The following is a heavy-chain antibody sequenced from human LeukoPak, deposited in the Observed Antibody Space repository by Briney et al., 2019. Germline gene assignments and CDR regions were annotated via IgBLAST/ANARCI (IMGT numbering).Heavy chain of an antibody. CDR1: GFTFSIYG. D-gene: IGHD1-26*01. CDR3: AKKFSGISYYFDY. J-gene: IGHJ4*02. V-gene: IGHV3-23*01. CDR2: ISGSGGGGST. Sequence: GGSLRLSCAASGFTFSIYGMSWVRQAPGKGLEWVSGISGSGGGGSTYYADSVKGRFTISRDNSENTLYLQMNSLRAEDTAVYYCAKKFSGISYYFDYWGQGTLVTVSS.